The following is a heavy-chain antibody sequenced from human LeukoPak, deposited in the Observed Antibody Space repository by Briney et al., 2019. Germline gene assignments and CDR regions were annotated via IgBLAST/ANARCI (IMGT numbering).Heavy chain of an antibody. D-gene: IGHD5-24*01. Sequence: PSETLSLTCTVSGGSISSYYWSWIRQLAGKGLEWIGRIYTSGSTNYNPSLQSRVTMSVDTSKNQFSLKLSSVTAADTAVYYCARVGDGYNYDYWGQETLVTVSS. J-gene: IGHJ4*02. CDR1: GGSISSYY. CDR3: ARVGDGYNYDY. V-gene: IGHV4-4*07. CDR2: IYTSGST.